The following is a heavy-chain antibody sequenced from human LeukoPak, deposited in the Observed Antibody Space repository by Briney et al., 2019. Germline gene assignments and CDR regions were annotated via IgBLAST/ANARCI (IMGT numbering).Heavy chain of an antibody. CDR1: GFTFSSYE. CDR2: ISSSSSYI. V-gene: IGHV3-21*01. D-gene: IGHD3-22*01. CDR3: ARGYYDSLYGMDV. J-gene: IGHJ6*02. Sequence: KTGGSLRLSCAASGFTFSSYEMNWVRQAPGKGLEWVSSISSSSSYIYYADSVKGRFTISRDNAKNSLYLQMNSLRAEDTAVYYCARGYYDSLYGMDVWGQGTTVTVSS.